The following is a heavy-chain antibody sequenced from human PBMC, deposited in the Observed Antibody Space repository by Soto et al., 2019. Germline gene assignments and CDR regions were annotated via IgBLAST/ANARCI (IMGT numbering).Heavy chain of an antibody. CDR2: IYTSGST. CDR1: GGSISSYY. CDR3: ARELRRTTMIVVVEPYGMAV. J-gene: IGHJ6*02. V-gene: IGHV4-4*07. Sequence: PAETLTLTCTVSGGSISSYYWSWIRQPAGKGLEWIGRIYTSGSTNYNPSLKSRVTMSVDTSKNQFSLKLSSVTAADTAVYYCARELRRTTMIVVVEPYGMAVWGQGTKVTVSS. D-gene: IGHD3-22*01.